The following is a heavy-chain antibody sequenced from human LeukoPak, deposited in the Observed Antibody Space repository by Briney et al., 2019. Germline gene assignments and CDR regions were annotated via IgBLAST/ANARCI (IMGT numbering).Heavy chain of an antibody. CDR3: TKALVGANILHH. Sequence: ASVKVSCEASGYTFTSYYMHWVRQAPGEGLEWMGLINPSGGSTSYAQKFQGRVTMTRDTSTSTVYMELSNLRSEDTAVYYCTKALVGANILHHWGQGTLVTVSS. V-gene: IGHV1-46*03. D-gene: IGHD4/OR15-4a*01. CDR2: INPSGGST. J-gene: IGHJ1*01. CDR1: GYTFTSYY.